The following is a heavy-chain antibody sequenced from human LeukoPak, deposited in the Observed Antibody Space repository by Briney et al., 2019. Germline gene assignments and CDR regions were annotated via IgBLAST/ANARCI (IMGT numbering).Heavy chain of an antibody. Sequence: PGGSLRLSCAVSGFTFSNYGMSWVRQAPGKGLEWVSTISGSGGRTYYADSVKGRFTISRDNSKNTLYLQMNSLRAEDTAVYYCARGGAIAAAGTLDYWGQGTLVTVSS. CDR2: ISGSGGRT. V-gene: IGHV3-23*01. CDR3: ARGGAIAAAGTLDY. D-gene: IGHD6-13*01. J-gene: IGHJ4*02. CDR1: GFTFSNYG.